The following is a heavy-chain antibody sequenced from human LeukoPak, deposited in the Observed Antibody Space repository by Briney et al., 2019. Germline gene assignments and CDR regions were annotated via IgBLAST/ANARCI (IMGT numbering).Heavy chain of an antibody. Sequence: PSETLSLTCAVYGGSFSGYYWSWLRQPPGKGLEWIGEVNHSGSTNYNPSLKSRVTISVDTSKNQFSLKLSSVTAADTAVYYCARSEPAWITMVRGDPRGWFDPWGQGTLVTVSS. J-gene: IGHJ5*02. CDR2: VNHSGST. D-gene: IGHD3-10*01. V-gene: IGHV4-34*01. CDR1: GGSFSGYY. CDR3: ARSEPAWITMVRGDPRGWFDP.